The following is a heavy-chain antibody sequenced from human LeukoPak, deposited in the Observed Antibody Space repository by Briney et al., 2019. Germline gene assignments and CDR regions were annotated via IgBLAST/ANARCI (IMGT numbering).Heavy chain of an antibody. CDR1: GYTFTGYY. CDR3: ARSCSSTSCYSGNGMDV. V-gene: IGHV1-2*02. CDR2: INPNSGGT. Sequence: WASVKVSCKASGYTFTGYYMHWVRQAPGQGLEWMGWINPNSGGTNYAQKFQGRVTMTRDTSISTAYMELSRLRSDDTAVYYCARSCSSTSCYSGNGMDVWGQGTTVTVSS. D-gene: IGHD2-2*01. J-gene: IGHJ6*02.